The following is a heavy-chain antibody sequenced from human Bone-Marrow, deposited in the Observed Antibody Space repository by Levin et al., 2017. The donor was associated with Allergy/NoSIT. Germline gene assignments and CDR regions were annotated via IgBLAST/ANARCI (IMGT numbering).Heavy chain of an antibody. J-gene: IGHJ6*03. Sequence: GESLKISCAASGFTFRSYWMSWVRQAPGKGLEWVANIKQDGSEKYYVDSVKGRFTISRDNAKNSLYLQMNSLRAEDTAVYYCAREQGVIMYYYYYYMDVWGKGTTVTVSS. V-gene: IGHV3-7*03. CDR2: IKQDGSEK. D-gene: IGHD3-10*01. CDR3: AREQGVIMYYYYYYMDV. CDR1: GFTFRSYW.